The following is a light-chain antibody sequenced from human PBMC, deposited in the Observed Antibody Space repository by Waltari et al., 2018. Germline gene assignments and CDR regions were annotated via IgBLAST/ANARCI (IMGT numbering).Light chain of an antibody. J-gene: IGLJ1*01. V-gene: IGLV3-1*01. CDR2: QDS. CDR3: QAWDSSTRYV. CDR1: KLGDKY. Sequence: SYELTQPPSVSVSPGQTASITCSGDKLGDKYACWYQQNPGQSPVLVIYQDSKRPSGIPERFSGSNSGNTATLTISGTQAMDEADYYCQAWDSSTRYVFGTGTKVTVL.